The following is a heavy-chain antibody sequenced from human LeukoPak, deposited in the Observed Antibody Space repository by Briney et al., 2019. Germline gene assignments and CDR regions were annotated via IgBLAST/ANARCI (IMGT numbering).Heavy chain of an antibody. Sequence: GASVKVSCKASGYTFTGYYMHWVRQAPGLGLEWMGWINPNSGGTNYAQKFQGRVTMTRDTSISTAYMELSRLRSDDTAVYYCARQAAAGSNDAFDIWGQGTMVTVSS. D-gene: IGHD6-13*01. CDR2: INPNSGGT. V-gene: IGHV1-2*02. CDR3: ARQAAAGSNDAFDI. J-gene: IGHJ3*02. CDR1: GYTFTGYY.